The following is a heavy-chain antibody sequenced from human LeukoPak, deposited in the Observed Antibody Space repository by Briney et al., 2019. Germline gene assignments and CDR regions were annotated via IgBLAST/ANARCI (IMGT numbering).Heavy chain of an antibody. CDR1: AYSFTSYW. CDR3: ARHSSVLNSFDP. J-gene: IGHJ5*02. Sequence: GESLRISCKGSAYSFTSYWISWVRQMPGKGLEWMGRIDPGDSQTNYSPSFQGHVTISADKSISTAYLQWSSRKASDTAMYYCARHSSVLNSFDPWGQGTLVTVSS. V-gene: IGHV5-10-1*01. D-gene: IGHD3-22*01. CDR2: IDPGDSQT.